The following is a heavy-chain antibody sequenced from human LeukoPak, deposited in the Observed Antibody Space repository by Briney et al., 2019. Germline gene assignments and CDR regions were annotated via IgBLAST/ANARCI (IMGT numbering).Heavy chain of an antibody. CDR3: AKAPYSLGNYYVDY. V-gene: IGHV3-53*01. Sequence: GGSLRLSCAASGFTVSSNYMSWVRQAPGKGLEWVSVIYSGGSTYYADSVKGRFTISRHNSKNTLYLQMNSLRAEDTAVYYCAKAPYSLGNYYVDYWGQGTLVTVSS. J-gene: IGHJ4*02. CDR1: GFTVSSNY. D-gene: IGHD3-10*01. CDR2: IYSGGST.